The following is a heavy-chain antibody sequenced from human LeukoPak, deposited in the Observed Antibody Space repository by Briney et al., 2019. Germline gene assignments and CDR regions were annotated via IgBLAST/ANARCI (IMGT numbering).Heavy chain of an antibody. CDR2: ISYDGSNK. Sequence: SGRSLRLSCAASGFTFSSYAMHWVRQAPGKGVEWVAVISYDGSNKYYADSVKGRFTISRDNSKNTLYLQMNSLRAEDTAVYYCASGLFGVVVAATFDMYWGQGTLVTVSS. CDR1: GFTFSSYA. CDR3: ASGLFGVVVAATFDMY. V-gene: IGHV3-30-3*01. J-gene: IGHJ4*02. D-gene: IGHD2-15*01.